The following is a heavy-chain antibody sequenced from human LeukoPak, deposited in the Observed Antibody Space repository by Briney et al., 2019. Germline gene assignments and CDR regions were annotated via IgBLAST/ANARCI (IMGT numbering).Heavy chain of an antibody. CDR3: ARDRGSSGPRYYFDY. CDR1: GYTFTGYY. D-gene: IGHD3-22*01. J-gene: IGHJ4*02. CDR2: INPNSGGT. V-gene: IGHV1-2*02. Sequence: ASVKVSCKASGYTFTGYYMHWVRQAPGQGLDWMGWINPNSGGTNYAQKFQGRVTMTRDTSISTAYMELSRLRSDDTAVYYCARDRGSSGPRYYFDYWGQGTLVTVSS.